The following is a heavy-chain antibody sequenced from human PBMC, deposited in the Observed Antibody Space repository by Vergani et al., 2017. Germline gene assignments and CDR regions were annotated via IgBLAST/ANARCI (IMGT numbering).Heavy chain of an antibody. J-gene: IGHJ1*01. D-gene: IGHD6-13*01. CDR1: GFTFNDYA. CDR3: VKDWGHTAAASAF. V-gene: IGHV3-9*01. Sequence: EVQLVESGGGLVQPGRFLRLSCAASGFTFNDYAMHWVRQVAGEGLEWVSGLFWDSGNIGYADSVGGRFTIYRDNAKNSLYLQMNNLRPEDTALYYCVKDWGHTAAASAFWGQGTLVTVSS. CDR2: LFWDSGNI.